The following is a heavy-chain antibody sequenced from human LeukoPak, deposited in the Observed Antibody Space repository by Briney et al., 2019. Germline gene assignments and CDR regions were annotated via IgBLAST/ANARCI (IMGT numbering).Heavy chain of an antibody. J-gene: IGHJ4*02. Sequence: TGGSLRLSCAASGFTFSSYAMSWVRQAPGKGLEWVSAISGSGGSTYYADSVKGRFTISRDNSMNTLYLQMNSLRAEDTAVYYCAKNSMRIYYDSSGPQDYWGQGTLVTVSS. CDR1: GFTFSSYA. CDR3: AKNSMRIYYDSSGPQDY. CDR2: ISGSGGST. D-gene: IGHD3-22*01. V-gene: IGHV3-23*01.